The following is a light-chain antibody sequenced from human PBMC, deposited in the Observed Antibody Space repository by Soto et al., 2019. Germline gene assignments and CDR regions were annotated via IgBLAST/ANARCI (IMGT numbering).Light chain of an antibody. CDR1: QSISDT. J-gene: IGKJ1*01. CDR3: QQYNNWPWT. Sequence: EIVMTQNKVTLSVSPGGRATLSCRASQSISDTLAWYQQKPGQAPRLLIHGASTRAPGFPARFSGSGSGTDFTLTISSLQSGDFAVYYCQQYNNWPWTFGQGTNVDIK. CDR2: GAS. V-gene: IGKV3-15*01.